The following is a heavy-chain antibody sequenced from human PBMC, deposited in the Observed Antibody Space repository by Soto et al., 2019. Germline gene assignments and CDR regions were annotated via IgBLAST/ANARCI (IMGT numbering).Heavy chain of an antibody. D-gene: IGHD2-15*01. Sequence: SETLSLTCTVSGGSISSYYWSWIRQPPGKGLEWLGFIHSGGSTNYNPSSKSRGTIPVDTSKNQSPLKLSSGTVADTAVYYCARAGASDRYCSGGSFSYYFDYWGQGTLVTVSS. CDR2: IHSGGST. V-gene: IGHV4-59*01. CDR1: GGSISSYY. J-gene: IGHJ4*02. CDR3: ARAGASDRYCSGGSFSYYFDY.